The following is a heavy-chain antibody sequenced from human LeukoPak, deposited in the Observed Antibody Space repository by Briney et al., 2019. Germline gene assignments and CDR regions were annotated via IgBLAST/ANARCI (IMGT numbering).Heavy chain of an antibody. V-gene: IGHV3-23*01. D-gene: IGHD6-19*01. Sequence: PGGSLRLSCAASGFTFSSYAMSWVRQAPGKGLEWVSAISGSGGSTYYADSVKGRFTISRDNSKNTLYLQMNSLRAEDTAVYYCARDLFSEQYSSGWYEFAYWGQGTLVTVSS. CDR1: GFTFSSYA. J-gene: IGHJ4*02. CDR2: ISGSGGST. CDR3: ARDLFSEQYSSGWYEFAY.